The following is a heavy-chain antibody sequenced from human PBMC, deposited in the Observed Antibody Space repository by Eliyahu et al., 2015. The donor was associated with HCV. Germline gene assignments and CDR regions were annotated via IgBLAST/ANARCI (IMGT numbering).Heavy chain of an antibody. Sequence: EVQLVESGGGLVQPGGSLRXXCXXSGFTFSXYXXNWVRQAPGKXLEWVSYISSSSSTIYYADSVKGRFTISRDNAKNSLYLQMNSLRAEDTAVYYCARASVGALDYWGQGTLVTVSS. CDR1: GFTFSXYX. CDR2: ISSSSSTI. CDR3: ARASVGALDY. D-gene: IGHD1-26*01. V-gene: IGHV3-48*01. J-gene: IGHJ4*02.